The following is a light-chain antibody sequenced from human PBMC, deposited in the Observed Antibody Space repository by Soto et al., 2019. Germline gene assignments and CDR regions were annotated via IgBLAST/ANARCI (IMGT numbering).Light chain of an antibody. Sequence: DIQMTQSPPSLSASVGDRVTISCRASLGIANYVLWYQQRPGKVPKLLIYGASSLLSGVPSRFSGSGSGTDFPLNISSLQPEGVGTYYCQKYNSAMWTFGQGTKVEI. CDR3: QKYNSAMWT. J-gene: IGKJ1*01. CDR2: GAS. CDR1: LGIANY. V-gene: IGKV1-27*01.